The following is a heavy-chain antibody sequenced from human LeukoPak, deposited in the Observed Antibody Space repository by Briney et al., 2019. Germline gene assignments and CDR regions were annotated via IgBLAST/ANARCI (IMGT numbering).Heavy chain of an antibody. CDR2: MNPDSGDT. J-gene: IGHJ4*02. V-gene: IGHV1-8*01. CDR3: ARGRTHHFDTGGSFSALGY. D-gene: IGHD2-8*02. Sequence: GASVKVSCKASGYTFTSYDINWVRQATGQGLEWMGWMNPDSGDTVYAQNFQGTVTMTRDTSINTVYMELSSQRSEDTAVYYCARGRTHHFDTGGSFSALGYWGQGTLVTVSS. CDR1: GYTFTSYD.